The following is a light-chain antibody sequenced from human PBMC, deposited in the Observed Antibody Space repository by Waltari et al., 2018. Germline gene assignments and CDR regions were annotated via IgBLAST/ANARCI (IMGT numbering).Light chain of an antibody. V-gene: IGLV2-14*03. CDR2: DVS. J-gene: IGLJ3*02. CDR1: SSDVGGYND. Sequence: QSALTQPASVSGSPGQSITISCTGTSSDVGGYNDVSWYQQHPGKAPKLIIFDVSKRPSGVSYRFSGSKSGNTASLTISGLQAEDEADYYCSSYTSSSTWVFGGGTKLTVL. CDR3: SSYTSSSTWV.